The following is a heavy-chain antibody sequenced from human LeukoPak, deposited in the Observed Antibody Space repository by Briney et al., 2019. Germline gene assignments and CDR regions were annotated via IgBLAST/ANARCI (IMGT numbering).Heavy chain of an antibody. D-gene: IGHD4-17*01. J-gene: IGHJ6*03. Sequence: GGSLRLSCAASGFTVSRNYMTWVRQAPGKGLEWVSVIYSGGSTYYADSVKGRFTISRDNSKNTLYLQMDSLRAEDTAVYYCARQGGSLDYVYNYLDVWGNGTTVIVSS. CDR1: GFTVSRNY. CDR3: ARQGGSLDYVYNYLDV. V-gene: IGHV3-66*02. CDR2: IYSGGST.